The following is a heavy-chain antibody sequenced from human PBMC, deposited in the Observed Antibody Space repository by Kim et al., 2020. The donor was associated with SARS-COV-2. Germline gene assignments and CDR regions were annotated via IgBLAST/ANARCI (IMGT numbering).Heavy chain of an antibody. CDR1: GGSFSGYY. CDR3: ARGLGSSGAVVVPFDY. D-gene: IGHD3-22*01. V-gene: IGHV4-34*01. Sequence: SETLSLTCAVYGGSFSGYYWSWIRQPPGKGLEWIGEINHSGSTNYNPSLKSRVTISVDTSKNQFSLKLSSVTAADTAVYYCARGLGSSGAVVVPFDYWGQGTLVTVSS. CDR2: INHSGST. J-gene: IGHJ4*02.